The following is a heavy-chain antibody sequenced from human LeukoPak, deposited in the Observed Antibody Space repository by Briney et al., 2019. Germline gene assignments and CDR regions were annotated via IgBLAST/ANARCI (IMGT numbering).Heavy chain of an antibody. J-gene: IGHJ4*02. Sequence: GASVKVSCKASGYTFTGYYMHWVRQAPGQGLEWMGWINPNSGGTNYAQKFQGRVTMTRDTSISTAYMELSRLRSDDTAVYYCARDFGGSYSTPNDYWGQGTLVTVSS. CDR2: INPNSGGT. CDR3: ARDFGGSYSTPNDY. CDR1: GYTFTGYY. D-gene: IGHD1-26*01. V-gene: IGHV1-2*02.